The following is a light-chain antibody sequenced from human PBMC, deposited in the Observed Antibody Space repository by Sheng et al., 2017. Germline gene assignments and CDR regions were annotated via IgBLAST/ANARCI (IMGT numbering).Light chain of an antibody. CDR3: QQYSFYPWT. J-gene: IGKJ1*01. CDR2: RAS. Sequence: DIQMTQSPSTLSASVGERVTITCRVSQGVSTWLAWYQQKVGKAPKLLIYRASNLESGVPSRFSASGSGTEFTLTISSLQPDDFATYYCQQYSFYPWTFGRGTKVEI. V-gene: IGKV1-5*03. CDR1: QGVSTW.